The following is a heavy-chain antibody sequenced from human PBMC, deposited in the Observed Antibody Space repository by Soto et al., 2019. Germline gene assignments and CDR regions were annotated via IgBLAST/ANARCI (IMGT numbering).Heavy chain of an antibody. V-gene: IGHV5-51*01. CDR1: GYSFNSYW. Sequence: PGESLKISCKGSGYSFNSYWIGWVRQMPGKGLEWMGIIYPGDSDTRYSPSFQGQVTISADKSISTAYLQWSSLKASDTAMYYCATLQYDFWSGDNDYAFDIWGQGTMVT. CDR3: ATLQYDFWSGDNDYAFDI. D-gene: IGHD3-3*01. J-gene: IGHJ3*02. CDR2: IYPGDSDT.